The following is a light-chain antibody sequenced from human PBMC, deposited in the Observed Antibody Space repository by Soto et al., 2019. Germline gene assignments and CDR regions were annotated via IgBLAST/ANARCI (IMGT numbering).Light chain of an antibody. CDR1: QSVSSIY. CDR3: QQYGSSRWT. V-gene: IGKV3-20*01. Sequence: EIVLTQSPGTLSLSPGERATLSCRASQSVSSIYLAWYQQKPGQAPRLLIYGASRRATGIPDRFSGSGSGTDFTVTISRLEPEDFAVYYCQQYGSSRWTFGQGTKVEI. J-gene: IGKJ1*01. CDR2: GAS.